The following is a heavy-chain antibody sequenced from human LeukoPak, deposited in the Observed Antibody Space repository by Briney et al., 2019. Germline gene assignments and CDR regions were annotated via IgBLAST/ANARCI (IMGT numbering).Heavy chain of an antibody. CDR3: ARARGAPNVYYYDSSGYYYFDY. CDR1: GGSISSYY. D-gene: IGHD3-22*01. CDR2: IYTSGST. J-gene: IGHJ4*02. Sequence: SETLSLTCTVSGGSISSYYWSWIRLPPGKGLEWIGYIYTSGSTNYNPSLKSRVTISVDTSKNQFSLKLSSVTAADTAVYYCARARGAPNVYYYDSSGYYYFDYWGQGTLVTVSS. V-gene: IGHV4-4*09.